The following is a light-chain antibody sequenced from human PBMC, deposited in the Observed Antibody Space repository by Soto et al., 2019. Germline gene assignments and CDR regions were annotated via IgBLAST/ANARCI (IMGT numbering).Light chain of an antibody. CDR3: QHYGSAPPLN. V-gene: IGKV3-20*01. Sequence: EIVLMSSPATPSKYQGERATLSCRASQSVSSSYLAWYQQKPGQAPRLLIYGASSRATGIPDRFSGSGSGTDFTLTLSRLEPEDFAVYYCQHYGSAPPLNFGQDTRLDIK. CDR2: GAS. J-gene: IGKJ5*01. CDR1: QSVSSSY.